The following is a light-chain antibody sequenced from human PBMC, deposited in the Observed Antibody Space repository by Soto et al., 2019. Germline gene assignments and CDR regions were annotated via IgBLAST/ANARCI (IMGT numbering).Light chain of an antibody. CDR3: QQYNSYS. J-gene: IGKJ1*01. CDR1: QSISNW. V-gene: IGKV1-5*02. Sequence: DIPITQSPSTVPASVRDRVTSICRASQSISNWLAWYQQKPGTAPKVLIYHASNLQSGVPSRFSGSGSGTEFTLTISSLQPDDFATYYCQQYNSYSFGQGTKVDI. CDR2: HAS.